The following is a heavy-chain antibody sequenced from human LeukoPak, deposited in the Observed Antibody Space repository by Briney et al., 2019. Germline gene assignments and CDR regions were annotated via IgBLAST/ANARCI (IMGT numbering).Heavy chain of an antibody. CDR2: INPNSGGT. D-gene: IGHD1-26*01. V-gene: IGHV1-2*02. CDR3: ARGSEELLFSAFDI. CDR1: GNTFTGYY. Sequence: ASVKVSCKATGNTFTGYYMYWVRQAPGQGLEWMGCINPNSGGTNYAQKFQGRVTMTRDTSISTAYMELSRLRSDDTAVYYCARGSEELLFSAFDIWGQGTMVTVSS. J-gene: IGHJ3*02.